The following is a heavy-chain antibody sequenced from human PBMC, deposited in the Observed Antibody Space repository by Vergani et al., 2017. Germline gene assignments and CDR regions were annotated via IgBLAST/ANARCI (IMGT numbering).Heavy chain of an antibody. D-gene: IGHD5-12*01. CDR1: GGSFSGYY. CDR2: INHSGST. J-gene: IGHJ2*01. Sequence: QVQLQQWGAGLLKPSETLSLTCAVYGGSFSGYYWSWIRQPPGKGLEWIGEINHSGSTHYNPSLKSRVTISLNTSKNQFSLKLSSMTAADTAVYYCARDLVASPWYFDLWGRGTLVTVSS. V-gene: IGHV4-34*02. CDR3: ARDLVASPWYFDL.